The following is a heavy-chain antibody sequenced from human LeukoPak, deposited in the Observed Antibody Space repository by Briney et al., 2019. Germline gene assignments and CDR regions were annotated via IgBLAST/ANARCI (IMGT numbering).Heavy chain of an antibody. CDR3: ARDADIVVVPAANGVDY. J-gene: IGHJ4*02. V-gene: IGHV1-2*02. D-gene: IGHD2-2*01. CDR2: INPNSGGT. Sequence: GASVKVSCKAFGYTFTGYYMHWVRQAPGQGLEWMGWINPNSGGTNYAQKFQGRVTMTRDTSISTAYMELSRLRSDDTAVYYCARDADIVVVPAANGVDYWGQGTLVTVSS. CDR1: GYTFTGYY.